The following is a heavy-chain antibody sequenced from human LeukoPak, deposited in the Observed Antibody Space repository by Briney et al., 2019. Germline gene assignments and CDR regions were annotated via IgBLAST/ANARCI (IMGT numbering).Heavy chain of an antibody. D-gene: IGHD3-22*01. CDR1: GFTVSSNY. CDR3: ATRGYYYDSSGYSAFDI. V-gene: IGHV3-53*01. J-gene: IGHJ3*02. CDR2: IYSGGST. Sequence: PGGSLRLSCAASGFTVSSNYMSWVRQAPGKGLEWVSVIYSGGSTYYADSVKGRFTISRDNSKNTLYLQMNSLRAEDTAVYYCATRGYYYDSSGYSAFDIWGQGTMVTVSS.